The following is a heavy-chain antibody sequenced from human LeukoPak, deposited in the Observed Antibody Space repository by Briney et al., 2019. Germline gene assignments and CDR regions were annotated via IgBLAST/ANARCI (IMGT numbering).Heavy chain of an antibody. CDR1: GFTFSSYS. Sequence: GESLRLSCAASGFTFSSYSMNWVRQAPGKGLEWVSSISSGSSYIYYADSVKGRFTISRDNAKNSLYLQMSSLRAEDTAVYYCASVFRDYYDSSGYHFDYWGQGTLVTVSS. J-gene: IGHJ4*02. CDR2: ISSGSSYI. CDR3: ASVFRDYYDSSGYHFDY. D-gene: IGHD3-22*01. V-gene: IGHV3-21*01.